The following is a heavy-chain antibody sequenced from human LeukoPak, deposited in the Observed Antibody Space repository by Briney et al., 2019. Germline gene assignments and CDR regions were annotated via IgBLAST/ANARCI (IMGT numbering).Heavy chain of an antibody. CDR3: ARAAAGDYSYFDY. D-gene: IGHD5-12*01. V-gene: IGHV3-21*01. Sequence: GGSLRLSCAASGFTFSSYGMSWVRQAPGKGLEWVSSISSSSSYIYYADSVKGRFTISRDNAKNSLYLQMNSLRAEDTAVYYCARAAAGDYSYFDYWGQGTLVTVSS. CDR2: ISSSSSYI. CDR1: GFTFSSYG. J-gene: IGHJ4*02.